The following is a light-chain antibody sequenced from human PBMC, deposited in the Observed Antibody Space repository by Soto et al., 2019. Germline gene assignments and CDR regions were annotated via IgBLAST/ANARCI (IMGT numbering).Light chain of an antibody. CDR1: SSDVGGYNF. CDR3: CSYAGSYTL. V-gene: IGLV2-11*01. CDR2: DVS. J-gene: IGLJ2*01. Sequence: QSALTQPRLVSGSPGQSVTISCTGTSSDVGGYNFVSWYQQHPGKVPKLMIHDVSQRPSGVPDRFSGSKSGNTASLTISGLQAEDEADYYCCSYAGSYTLFGGGTKLTVL.